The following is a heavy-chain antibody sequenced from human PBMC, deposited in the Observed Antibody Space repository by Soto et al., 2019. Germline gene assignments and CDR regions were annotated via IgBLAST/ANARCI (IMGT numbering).Heavy chain of an antibody. Sequence: QVQLQESGPGLVEPSGTLSLTCAVSGASISSSNWWSWVRQSPGKGLEWIGEIFHSGDTSYNPSLKSRVIISVDKSKNQFSLRLTSVTASDTAVYFCARDYLAVRPGHYDAMDVWGQGTTVIVSS. CDR2: IFHSGDT. V-gene: IGHV4-4*02. J-gene: IGHJ6*02. D-gene: IGHD6-6*01. CDR3: ARDYLAVRPGHYDAMDV. CDR1: GASISSSNW.